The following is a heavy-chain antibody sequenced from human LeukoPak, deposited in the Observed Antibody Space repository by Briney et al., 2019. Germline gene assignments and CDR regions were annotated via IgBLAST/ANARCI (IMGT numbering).Heavy chain of an antibody. CDR2: ISSSSSYI. Sequence: GGSLRLSCAASGFTFSSYSMNWVRQAPGKGLEWVSSISSSSSYIYYADSVKGRFTISRDNAKNSLYLQMNSLRAEDTAVYYCASLERGYSYGPSLGGYWGQGTLVTVSS. CDR1: GFTFSSYS. J-gene: IGHJ1*01. CDR3: ASLERGYSYGPSLGGY. D-gene: IGHD5-18*01. V-gene: IGHV3-21*01.